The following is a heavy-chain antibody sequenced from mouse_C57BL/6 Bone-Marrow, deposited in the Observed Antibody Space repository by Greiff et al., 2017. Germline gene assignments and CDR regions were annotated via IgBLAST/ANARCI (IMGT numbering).Heavy chain of an antibody. CDR1: GFTFSDYG. J-gene: IGHJ1*03. Sequence: EVKLQESGGGLVKPGGSLKLSCAASGFTFSDYGMHWVRQAPEKGLEWVAYISSGSSTIYYADTVKGRFTISRDNAKNTLFLQMTSLRSEDTAMYYCARLGYWYFDVWGTGTTVTVSS. CDR3: ARLGYWYFDV. V-gene: IGHV5-17*01. CDR2: ISSGSSTI.